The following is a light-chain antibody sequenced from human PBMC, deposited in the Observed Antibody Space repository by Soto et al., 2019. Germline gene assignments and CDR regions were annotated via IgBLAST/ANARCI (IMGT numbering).Light chain of an antibody. Sequence: EIVLTQSPDTLSLSPGERATLSCRASQSVRNSFLAWYQQKPGQAPRLLIYGASSRATGIPDRFSGRGSGTDFTLTISRLEPEDCAVYYCQQYGSSPYMYTFGQGTKLEIK. CDR3: QQYGSSPYMYT. CDR1: QSVRNSF. J-gene: IGKJ2*01. CDR2: GAS. V-gene: IGKV3-20*01.